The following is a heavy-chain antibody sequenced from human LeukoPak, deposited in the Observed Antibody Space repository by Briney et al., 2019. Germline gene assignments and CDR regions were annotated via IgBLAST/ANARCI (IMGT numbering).Heavy chain of an antibody. CDR2: IRYDGTNE. CDR1: GFTFSTYA. CDR3: ARDGIYGVIDY. Sequence: PGGSLRLSCAASGFTFSTYAMHWVRQAPGKGLEWVAVIRYDGTNEEHADSVKSRFTISRDNSKNTLYLQMNSLRAEDTAVYYCARDGIYGVIDYWGQGTLVTVSS. J-gene: IGHJ4*02. V-gene: IGHV3-30*04. D-gene: IGHD4-17*01.